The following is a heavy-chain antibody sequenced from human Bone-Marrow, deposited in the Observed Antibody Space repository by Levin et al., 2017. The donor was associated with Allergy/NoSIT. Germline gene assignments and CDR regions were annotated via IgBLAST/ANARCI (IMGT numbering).Heavy chain of an antibody. CDR2: MNPNSGNT. J-gene: IGHJ6*02. CDR1: GYTFTSYD. Sequence: EASVKVSCKASGYTFTSYDINWVRQATGQGLEWMGWMNPNSGNTGYAQKFQGRVTMTRNTSISTAYMELSSLRSEDTAVYYCARGPPSYCSGGSCYPRRYYYYGMDVWGQGTTVTVSS. V-gene: IGHV1-8*01. CDR3: ARGPPSYCSGGSCYPRRYYYYGMDV. D-gene: IGHD2-15*01.